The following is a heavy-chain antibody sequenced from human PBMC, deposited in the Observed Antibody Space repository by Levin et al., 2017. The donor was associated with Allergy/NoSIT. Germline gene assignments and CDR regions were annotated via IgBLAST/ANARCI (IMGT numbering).Heavy chain of an antibody. CDR3: AKFGRGGGAH. D-gene: IGHD3-16*01. CDR1: GFTFSSYW. Sequence: GGSLRLSCAASGFTFSSYWMSWVRQSPGKGLEWVANIRQDESKYYVDSVKGRFTISRDNAKSSLYLQMNTLRAEDTAVYYCAKFGRGGGAHWGQGTLVTVSS. V-gene: IGHV3-7*01. J-gene: IGHJ4*02. CDR2: IRQDESK.